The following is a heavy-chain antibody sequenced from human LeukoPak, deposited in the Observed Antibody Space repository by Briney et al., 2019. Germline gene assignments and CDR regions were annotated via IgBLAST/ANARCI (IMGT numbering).Heavy chain of an antibody. V-gene: IGHV3-33*01. D-gene: IGHD5-12*01. CDR2: IWYDGSNK. J-gene: IGHJ4*02. CDR3: ARDEVVAYFDY. Sequence: PGGSLRLSCAASGFTFSSYGMHWVRQAPGKGLEWVAVIWYDGSNKYYADSVKGRFTISRDNSKNTLYLQMNSLRAEDTAVYYCARDEVVAYFDYWGQGTLVTVSS. CDR1: GFTFSSYG.